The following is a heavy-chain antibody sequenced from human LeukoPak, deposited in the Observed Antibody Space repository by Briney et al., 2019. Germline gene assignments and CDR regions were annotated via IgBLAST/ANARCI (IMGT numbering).Heavy chain of an antibody. D-gene: IGHD5-24*01. CDR2: ISGSGVST. V-gene: IGHV3-23*01. J-gene: IGHJ4*02. CDR3: AGDPDGYNLGAQLDY. CDR1: RFTFSSYA. Sequence: GGSLRLSCAASRFTFSSYAMNWVRQAPGKGLEWVSSISGSGVSTYYADSVKGRFTISRDNSKNTLFLQMSRLRAEDTAVYYCAGDPDGYNLGAQLDYWGQGTLVTVSS.